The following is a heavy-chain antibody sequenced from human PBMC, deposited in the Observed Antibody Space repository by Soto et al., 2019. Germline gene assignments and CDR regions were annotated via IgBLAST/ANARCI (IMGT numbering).Heavy chain of an antibody. Sequence: GGSLRLSCAASGFTFSSYGMHWVRQAPGKGLEWVAVIWYDGSNKYYADSVKGRFTISRDNSKNTLYLQMNSLRAEDTAVYYCARDFEDSSQAPDYYYYGMDVWGQGTTVTVPS. V-gene: IGHV3-33*01. CDR1: GFTFSSYG. CDR3: ARDFEDSSQAPDYYYYGMDV. J-gene: IGHJ6*02. CDR2: IWYDGSNK. D-gene: IGHD5-18*01.